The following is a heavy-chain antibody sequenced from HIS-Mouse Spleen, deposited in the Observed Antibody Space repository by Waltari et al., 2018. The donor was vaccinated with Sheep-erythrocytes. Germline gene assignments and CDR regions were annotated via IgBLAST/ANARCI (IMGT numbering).Heavy chain of an antibody. CDR1: GGSISSYY. J-gene: IGHJ4*02. Sequence: QVQLQESGPGLEKPSETLSLTCTVSGGSISSYYWSWIRQPPGKGLEWIGYIYYSGSTNYNTSLKSRVTISVDTSKNQFSLKLSSVTAADTAVYYCARLELGQFDYWGQGTLVTVSS. D-gene: IGHD1-26*01. CDR3: ARLELGQFDY. V-gene: IGHV4-59*08. CDR2: IYYSGST.